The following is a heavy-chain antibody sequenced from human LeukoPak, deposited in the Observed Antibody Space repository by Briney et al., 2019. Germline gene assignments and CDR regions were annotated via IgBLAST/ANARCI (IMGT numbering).Heavy chain of an antibody. CDR2: IYHSGST. J-gene: IGHJ1*01. CDR1: GYSISSGYH. D-gene: IGHD3-22*01. Sequence: SETLSLTCTVSGYSISSGYHWGWIRQPPGKGLEWIGSIYHSGSTYYNPSLKSRVTISVDTSKNQFSLKLSSVTAADTAVYYCARVVQSTDSSGFYLPEYFQHWGQGTLVTVSS. CDR3: ARVVQSTDSSGFYLPEYFQH. V-gene: IGHV4-38-2*02.